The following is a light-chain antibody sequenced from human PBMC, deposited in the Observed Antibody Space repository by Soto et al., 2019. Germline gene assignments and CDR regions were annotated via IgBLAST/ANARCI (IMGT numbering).Light chain of an antibody. CDR2: EVS. CDR3: SSYTSNTSVV. Sequence: QSVLTQPASVSGSPGQSVTISCTGTGNDVGGYKYVSWYQHHPGKAPKVVIFEVSNRPSGVSKRFSGSKSGNTASLTISGLQAEDEADYYCSSYTSNTSVVFGGGTKLTVL. CDR1: GNDVGGYKY. J-gene: IGLJ2*01. V-gene: IGLV2-14*01.